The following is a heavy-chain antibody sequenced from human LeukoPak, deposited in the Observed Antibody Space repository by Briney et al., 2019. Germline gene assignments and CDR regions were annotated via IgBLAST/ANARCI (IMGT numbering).Heavy chain of an antibody. CDR1: GLTFTSYA. V-gene: IGHV3-23*01. J-gene: IGHJ4*02. CDR3: AKDSSGWIQLWQFFDY. CDR2: ISGSGGST. D-gene: IGHD5-18*01. Sequence: PGRSLRLSCAPSGLTFTSYAMSWVRRAAGKGLEWVSAISGSGGSTYYADSVKGRSTISRDNSKNTLYLQMNSLRAEDTAVYYCAKDSSGWIQLWQFFDYWGQGTLVTVSS.